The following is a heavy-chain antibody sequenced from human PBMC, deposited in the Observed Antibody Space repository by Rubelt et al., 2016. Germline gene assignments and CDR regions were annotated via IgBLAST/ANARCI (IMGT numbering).Heavy chain of an antibody. Sequence: QVQLQESGPGLVKPSETLSLTCTVSGYSISSGYYWGWIRQPPGKGLAWIGSIYHSGSTYYNPSLKSRVTISVDTAENQFSLKLSSVTAADTAVYYCARDHSSGWYLEGFFDYWGQGTLVTVSS. CDR3: ARDHSSGWYLEGFFDY. J-gene: IGHJ4*02. CDR2: IYHSGST. V-gene: IGHV4-38-2*02. D-gene: IGHD6-19*01. CDR1: GYSISSGYY.